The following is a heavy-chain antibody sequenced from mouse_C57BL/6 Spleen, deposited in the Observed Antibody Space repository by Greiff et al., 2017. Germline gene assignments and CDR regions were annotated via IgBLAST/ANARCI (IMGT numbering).Heavy chain of an antibody. CDR2: IHPNSGST. V-gene: IGHV1-64*01. D-gene: IGHD1-1*01. CDR1: GYTFTSYW. J-gene: IGHJ2*01. Sequence: QVQLQQPGAELVKPGASVKLSCKASGYTFTSYWMHWVKQRPGQGLEWIGMIHPNSGSTNYNEKFKSKATLTVDKSSSTAYMQLSRLTSEDSAVYYCARGDYYYGSRLYWGQGTTLTVSS. CDR3: ARGDYYYGSRLY.